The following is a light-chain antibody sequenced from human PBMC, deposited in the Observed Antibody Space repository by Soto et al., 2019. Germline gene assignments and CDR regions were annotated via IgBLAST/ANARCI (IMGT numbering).Light chain of an antibody. CDR2: DAS. CDR3: QEYSPYSHT. J-gene: IGKJ1*01. Sequence: DIQMTQSPSTLSASLGDRVTITCRASQSVSNWLAWYQQKPGKAPKLLIYDASNLESGVPSRFSGSGSGTEFILTISSLQPDDFASYYCQEYSPYSHTFGQGTKVEIK. V-gene: IGKV1-5*01. CDR1: QSVSNW.